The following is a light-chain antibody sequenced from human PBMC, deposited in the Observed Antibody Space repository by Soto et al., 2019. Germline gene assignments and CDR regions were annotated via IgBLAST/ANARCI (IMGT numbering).Light chain of an antibody. CDR1: SGSIASNY. CDR3: QSYDSSTGV. Sequence: NFMLTQPHSVSESPGKTVTISCTRSSGSIASNYVQWYQQRPGSAPTTVIYEDNQRPSGVPDRFSGSIDSSSNSASLTISGLKTEDDADYYCQSYDSSTGVFGGGTKVTVL. CDR2: EDN. V-gene: IGLV6-57*04. J-gene: IGLJ3*02.